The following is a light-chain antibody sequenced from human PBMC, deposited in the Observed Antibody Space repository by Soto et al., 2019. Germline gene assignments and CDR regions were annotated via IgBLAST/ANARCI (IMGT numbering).Light chain of an antibody. J-gene: IGKJ5*01. V-gene: IGKV1-33*01. CDR2: GAS. CDR3: QQYDSVFT. Sequence: DIQMTQSPSSLSASVGYRVTITCRASQSISSYLNWYQQKPGKAPKLLIYGASNLETGVPSRFSGSGSGTDFTFTISSLQAEDIATYFCQQYDSVFTFGQGTRLEIK. CDR1: QSISSY.